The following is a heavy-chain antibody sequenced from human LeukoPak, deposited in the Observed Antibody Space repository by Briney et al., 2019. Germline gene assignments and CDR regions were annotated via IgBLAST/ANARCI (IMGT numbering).Heavy chain of an antibody. V-gene: IGHV3-23*01. J-gene: IGHJ3*02. CDR2: ISDSGGST. CDR3: AKGKINHDGAFDI. D-gene: IGHD1-14*01. CDR1: GFTFSSYG. Sequence: TGGSLRLSCAASGFTFSSYGMHWVRQAPGKGLEWVSSISDSGGSTHYAESVRGRFSLSRDNFEKTLHLQMNRLRAEDTAVYYCAKGKINHDGAFDIWGQGTRVIVAS.